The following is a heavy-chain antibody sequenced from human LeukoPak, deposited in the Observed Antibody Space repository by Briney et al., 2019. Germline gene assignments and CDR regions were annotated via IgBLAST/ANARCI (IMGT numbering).Heavy chain of an antibody. CDR1: GFTFSNAW. CDR2: IKSKTDGGTT. CDR3: TTDIPMIAAFDI. V-gene: IGHV3-15*01. D-gene: IGHD3-22*01. J-gene: IGHJ3*02. Sequence: GGSLRLSCAASGFTFSNAWVSWVRQAPGKGLEWGGRIKSKTDGGTTDYAAPVKGRFTISRDDPKNTLYLQMNSLKIEDTAVYYCTTDIPMIAAFDIWGQGTVVTVSS.